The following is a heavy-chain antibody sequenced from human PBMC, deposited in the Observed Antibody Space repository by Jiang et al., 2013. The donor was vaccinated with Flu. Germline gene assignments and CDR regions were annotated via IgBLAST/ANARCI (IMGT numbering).Heavy chain of an antibody. J-gene: IGHJ4*02. Sequence: QLVESGAEVKKPGASVKVSCKASGYTFSNYYMHWVQQAPGQGLEWMGIINPSGGGASYAQKFQGRLTMTRDTSTSTVYMELSSLRSEDTAVYYCARDMDGVAGVSSYWGQGTLVTVSS. V-gene: IGHV1-46*01. CDR1: GYTFSNYY. CDR2: INPSGGGA. CDR3: ARDMDGVAGVSSY. D-gene: IGHD6-19*01.